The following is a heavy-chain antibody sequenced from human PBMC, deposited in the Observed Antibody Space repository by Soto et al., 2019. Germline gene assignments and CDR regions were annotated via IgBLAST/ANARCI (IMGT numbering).Heavy chain of an antibody. V-gene: IGHV3-30*14. CDR2: ISNDGRNK. CDR1: QFTFSSFT. CDR3: ARDYSSSWYRWFNP. D-gene: IGHD6-13*01. Sequence: QLHLVESGGGVVQPGKSLRVSCAASQFTFSSFTMHWIRQAPGKGLEWVAVISNDGRNKFYADSVKGRFTISRDNSKNTLFLQMNSLTSEDTAVYYCARDYSSSWYRWFNPWGQGTLVTVSS. J-gene: IGHJ5*02.